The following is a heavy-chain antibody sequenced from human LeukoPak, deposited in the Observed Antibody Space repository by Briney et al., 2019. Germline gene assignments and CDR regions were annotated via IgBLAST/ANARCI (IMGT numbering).Heavy chain of an antibody. V-gene: IGHV3-11*06. D-gene: IGHD3-22*01. CDR3: ARGRSIVVGAHDDYFDY. CDR2: ISSSSSYT. CDR1: GFTFSDYY. Sequence: GRSLRLSCAASGFTFSDYYMSWIRQAPGKGLEWVSYISSSSSYTNYADSVKGRFTISRDNAKNSLYLQMNSLRAEDTAVYYCARGRSIVVGAHDDYFDYWGQGTLVTVSS. J-gene: IGHJ4*02.